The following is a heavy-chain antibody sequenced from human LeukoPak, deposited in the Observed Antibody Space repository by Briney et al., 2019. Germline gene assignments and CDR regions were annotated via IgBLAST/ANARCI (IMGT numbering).Heavy chain of an antibody. V-gene: IGHV3-53*01. CDR2: IYSGGST. Sequence: GGSLRLSCAASGFTFSSYSMNWVRQAPGKGLEWVSVIYSGGSTDYADSVKGRFTISRDNSKNTLHLQMNSLRAEDTAVYYCARGRVAVAGETFDTWGQGTRVTVSS. D-gene: IGHD6-19*01. CDR3: ARGRVAVAGETFDT. J-gene: IGHJ3*02. CDR1: GFTFSSYS.